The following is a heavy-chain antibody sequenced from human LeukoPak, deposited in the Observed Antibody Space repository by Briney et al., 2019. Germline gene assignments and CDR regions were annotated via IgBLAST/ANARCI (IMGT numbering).Heavy chain of an antibody. CDR3: ATDLGFLGVPHMVTERATYGLDV. CDR1: GFTFSSYA. J-gene: IGHJ6*02. V-gene: IGHV3-23*01. D-gene: IGHD2-21*02. Sequence: GGSLRLSCAASGFTFSSYAMSWVRQAPGKGLEWVAGISYNGGTTYYAGSVKGRFTIARDNSRNTVYLQMSSLRPEDTAVYYCATDLGFLGVPHMVTERATYGLDVWGQGTTITVSS. CDR2: ISYNGGTT.